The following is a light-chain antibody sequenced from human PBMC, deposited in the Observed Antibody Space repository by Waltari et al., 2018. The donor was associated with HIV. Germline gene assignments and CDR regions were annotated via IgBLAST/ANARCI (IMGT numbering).Light chain of an antibody. CDR1: QSVSNY. V-gene: IGKV3-11*01. CDR3: QQRNN. CDR2: DAS. J-gene: IGKJ4*01. Sequence: EIVLTQSPATLSLSPGERATLSCRASQSVSNYLAWYQQKPGQAPRLLIYDASNRATGIPARLSGGGSGTDFTLTIGSLEPEDFAVYYCQQRNNFGGGTKVEIK.